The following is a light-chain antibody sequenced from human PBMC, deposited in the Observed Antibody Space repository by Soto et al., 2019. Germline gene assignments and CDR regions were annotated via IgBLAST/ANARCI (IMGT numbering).Light chain of an antibody. V-gene: IGLV1-40*01. CDR3: QSYDSSLSGWV. CDR1: SSNIGSNY. J-gene: IGLJ3*02. Sequence: QAVLTQPPSASGTPGQRVTISCSGSSSNIGSNYVYWYQQLPGTAPKLLIYRNSNRPSGVPDRFSGSKSGTSASLAIAGLQAEDEADYYCQSYDSSLSGWVFGGGTKLTVL. CDR2: RNS.